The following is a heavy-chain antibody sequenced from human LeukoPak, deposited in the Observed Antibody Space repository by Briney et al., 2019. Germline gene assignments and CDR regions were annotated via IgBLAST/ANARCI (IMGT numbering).Heavy chain of an antibody. Sequence: ASVKVSCKASGYTFTGYYMHWVRQAPGQGLEWMGWINPNSGGTNYAQKFQGRVTMTRDTSTSTVYMELSSLRSEDTAVYYCARGFYFYGSGSDMARPNWFDPWGQGTLVTVSS. CDR2: INPNSGGT. V-gene: IGHV1-2*02. J-gene: IGHJ5*02. CDR3: ARGFYFYGSGSDMARPNWFDP. D-gene: IGHD3-10*01. CDR1: GYTFTGYY.